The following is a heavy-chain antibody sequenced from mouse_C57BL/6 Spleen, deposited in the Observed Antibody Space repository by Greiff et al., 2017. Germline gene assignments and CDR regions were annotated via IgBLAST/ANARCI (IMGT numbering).Heavy chain of an antibody. CDR2: IYPGSGST. J-gene: IGHJ2*01. Sequence: QVQLQQPGAELVKPGASVKMSCKASGYTFTSYWITWVKQRPGQGLEWIGDIYPGSGSTNYNEKFKSKATLTVYTSSSTAYMQLSSLTSEDSAVYYCARGGADYWGQGTTLTVSS. CDR3: ARGGADY. CDR1: GYTFTSYW. V-gene: IGHV1-55*01.